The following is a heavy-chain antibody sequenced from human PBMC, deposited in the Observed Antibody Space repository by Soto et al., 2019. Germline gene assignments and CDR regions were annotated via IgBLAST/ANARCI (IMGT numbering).Heavy chain of an antibody. J-gene: IGHJ6*02. Sequence: QVQLVQSGAEVKKPGSSVKVSCKASGGTFSSYAISWVRQAPGQGLEWMGGIIPIFGTANYAQKFQGRVTITADESTSTAYMELSSLRPEDTAVYYCARDGQVGATPYGYYGMDVWGQGTTVTVSS. D-gene: IGHD1-26*01. CDR3: ARDGQVGATPYGYYGMDV. CDR1: GGTFSSYA. V-gene: IGHV1-69*01. CDR2: IIPIFGTA.